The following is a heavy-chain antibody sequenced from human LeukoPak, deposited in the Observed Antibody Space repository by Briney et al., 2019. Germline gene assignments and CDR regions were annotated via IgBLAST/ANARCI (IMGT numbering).Heavy chain of an antibody. D-gene: IGHD3-22*01. CDR1: GGSISSSSYY. V-gene: IGHV4-39*07. CDR2: IYYSRST. Sequence: SETLSLTCTVSGGSISSSSYYWGWIRQPPGKGLEWIGIIYYSRSTYYNPSLKSRITISVDTSKNQFSLKLSSVTAADTAVYYCAREIQYYYDSSGYFDYWGQGTLVTVSS. J-gene: IGHJ4*02. CDR3: AREIQYYYDSSGYFDY.